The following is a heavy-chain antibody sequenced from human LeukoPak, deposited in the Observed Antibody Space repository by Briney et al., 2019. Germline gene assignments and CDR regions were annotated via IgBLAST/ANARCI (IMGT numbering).Heavy chain of an antibody. J-gene: IGHJ3*01. CDR3: ARRFAVNPRYAFDF. CDR1: GGSINGYY. D-gene: IGHD4-17*01. CDR2: IYYTGNT. Sequence: RPSETLSLTCTVSGGSINGYYWSWIRQPPGKGLEWIGYIYYTGNTNYNPSLKSRVTMSVDTSKNQFSLRLNSVTAADTAIYYCARRFAVNPRYAFDFWGQGTMVTVSS. V-gene: IGHV4-59*08.